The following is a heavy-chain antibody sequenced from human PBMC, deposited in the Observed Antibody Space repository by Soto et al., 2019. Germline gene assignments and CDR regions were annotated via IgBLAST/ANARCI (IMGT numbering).Heavy chain of an antibody. D-gene: IGHD6-19*01. CDR1: GFTFSSYA. V-gene: IGHV3-30-3*01. CDR3: AREDSIAVAGRIDY. Sequence: GGSLRLSCAASGFTFSSYAMHWVRQAPGKGLEWVAVISYDGSNKYYADSVKGRFTISRDNSKNTLYLQMNSLRAEDTAVYYCAREDSIAVAGRIDYWGQGTLVTVSS. J-gene: IGHJ4*02. CDR2: ISYDGSNK.